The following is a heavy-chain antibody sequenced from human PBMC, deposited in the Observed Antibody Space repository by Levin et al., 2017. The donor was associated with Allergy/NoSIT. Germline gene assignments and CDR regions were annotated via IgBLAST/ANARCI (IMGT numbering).Heavy chain of an antibody. J-gene: IGHJ3*02. CDR3: ARGGSHHGFDI. CDR2: IVTNNGGT. Sequence: WASVKVSCKASGYTFTDYWIHWVRQAPGQGLEWMGWIVTNNGGTNYAPRFQGRVTMTRDTSISTAYMELSRLSSDDRALYYCARGGSHHGFDIWGPGTLVTVSS. CDR1: GYTFTDYW. D-gene: IGHD1-26*01. V-gene: IGHV1-2*02.